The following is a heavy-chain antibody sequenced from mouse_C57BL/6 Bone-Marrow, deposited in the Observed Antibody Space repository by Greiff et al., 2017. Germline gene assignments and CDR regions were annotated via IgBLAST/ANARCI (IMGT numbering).Heavy chain of an antibody. CDR3: ARAYYYGSGFAY. D-gene: IGHD1-1*01. V-gene: IGHV5-6*01. Sequence: EVKLMESGGDLVKPGGSLKLSCAASGFTFSSYGMSWVRQTPDKRLEWVATISSGGSYTYYPDSVKGRFTISRDNAKNTLYLQMSSLKSEDTAMYYCARAYYYGSGFAYWGQGTLVTVSA. CDR1: GFTFSSYG. J-gene: IGHJ3*01. CDR2: ISSGGSYT.